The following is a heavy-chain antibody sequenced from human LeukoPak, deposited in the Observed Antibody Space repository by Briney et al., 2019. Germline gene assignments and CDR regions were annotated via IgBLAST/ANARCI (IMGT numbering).Heavy chain of an antibody. J-gene: IGHJ3*02. CDR3: ARVKYSSTTAIAFDI. V-gene: IGHV3-21*01. CDR2: ISSSSSYI. CDR1: GFTFSSYS. Sequence: GGSLRLSCAASGFTFSSYSMNWVRQAPGKGLEWVSSISSSSSYIYYADSVKGRFTISRDNAKNSLYLQMNSLRAEDTAVYYCARVKYSSTTAIAFDIRGQGTMVTVSS. D-gene: IGHD2-2*01.